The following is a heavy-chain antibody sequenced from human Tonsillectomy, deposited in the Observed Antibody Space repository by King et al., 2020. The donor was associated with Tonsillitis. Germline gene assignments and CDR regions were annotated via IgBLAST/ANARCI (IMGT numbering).Heavy chain of an antibody. CDR2: IRSKTYGGPT. D-gene: IGHD3-22*01. V-gene: IGHV3-49*03. CDR3: TRDRYYYDTSAYFVY. J-gene: IGHJ4*02. CDR1: GFTFGNYA. Sequence: VQLVESGGGFVQPGRSLRLSCTASGFTFGNYAMSWFRQAPGKGLEWVGFIRSKTYGGPTEYAAFVKGRFTSSRDDSKDIAYLQMNSLKTEDTAVYYCTRDRYYYDTSAYFVYWGQGTLVTVSS.